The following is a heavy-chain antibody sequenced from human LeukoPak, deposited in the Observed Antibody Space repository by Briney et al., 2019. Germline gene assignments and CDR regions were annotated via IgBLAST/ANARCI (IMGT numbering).Heavy chain of an antibody. CDR3: AKATHYDFWSGYYFDY. Sequence: GGSLRLSCAASGFTFDDYTMHWVRQAPGKGLEWVSGISWNSGSIGYADSVKGRFTISRDNAKNSLYLQMNSLRAEDTALHYCAKATHYDFWSGYYFDYWGQGTLVTVSS. CDR1: GFTFDDYT. CDR2: ISWNSGSI. J-gene: IGHJ4*02. V-gene: IGHV3-9*01. D-gene: IGHD3-3*01.